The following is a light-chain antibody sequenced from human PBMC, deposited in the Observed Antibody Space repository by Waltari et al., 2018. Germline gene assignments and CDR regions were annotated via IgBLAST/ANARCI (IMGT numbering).Light chain of an antibody. CDR1: SSNLGSNT. CDR2: VNN. V-gene: IGLV1-44*01. J-gene: IGLJ3*02. CDR3: AAWDVSLNGVV. Sequence: QSVLTQAPSASGTPGQSVAISCSGSSSNLGSNTVNWSQQVPGTAPKLLIFVNNERPSGVPDRFSGSKSGTSASLAISGLQSEDEADYYCAAWDVSLNGVVFGGGTKVTVL.